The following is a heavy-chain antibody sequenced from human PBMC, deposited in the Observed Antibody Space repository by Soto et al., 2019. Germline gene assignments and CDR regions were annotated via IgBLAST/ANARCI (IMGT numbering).Heavy chain of an antibody. CDR2: ISYDGSNK. V-gene: IGHV3-30*18. CDR3: AKDRGRRWQGCFDY. CDR1: GFTFSSYG. J-gene: IGHJ4*02. D-gene: IGHD3-16*01. Sequence: GGSLRLSCAASGFTFSSYGMHWVRQAPGKGLEWVAVISYDGSNKYYADSLKGRFTISRDNSKNTLYLQMNSLRAEDTAVYYCAKDRGRRWQGCFDYWGQGTLVTVSS.